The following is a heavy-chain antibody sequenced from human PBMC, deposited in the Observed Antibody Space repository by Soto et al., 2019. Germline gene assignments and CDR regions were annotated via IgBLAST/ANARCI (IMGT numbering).Heavy chain of an antibody. Sequence: QVQLQESGPGLVKPSGTLSLTCAVSSGSISSSNWWRWVRQPPGKGLEWIGEIYHSGSTNYNPSLKRRVTISVDKSKNQFSLKLSSVTAADTAVYYCASRYCSSTSCHLGFDYWGQGTLVTVSS. J-gene: IGHJ4*02. D-gene: IGHD2-2*01. CDR2: IYHSGST. CDR1: SGSISSSNW. CDR3: ASRYCSSTSCHLGFDY. V-gene: IGHV4-4*02.